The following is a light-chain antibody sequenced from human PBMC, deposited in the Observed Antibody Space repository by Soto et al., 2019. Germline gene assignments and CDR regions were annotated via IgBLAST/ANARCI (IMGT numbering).Light chain of an antibody. J-gene: IGKJ1*01. CDR1: QSVSRN. Sequence: EIVMTQSPATLSLSPGDRAVLSCRASQSVSRNLAWYQHKPGQAPRLLIYDASTRAPGLPDRFSGSGSGTDFTFTISSLQSEDFAVYYCQQYKNWRTFGQGTKVEI. CDR3: QQYKNWRT. V-gene: IGKV3-15*01. CDR2: DAS.